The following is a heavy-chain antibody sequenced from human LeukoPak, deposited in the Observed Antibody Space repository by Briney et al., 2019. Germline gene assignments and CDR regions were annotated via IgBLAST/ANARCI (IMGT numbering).Heavy chain of an antibody. Sequence: GPSLRLSCAASGFSFTSYTMNWVRQAPGKGLEWVSIISSSSSYIYYADSVKGRFTISRDNAKNALYLQMNSLRVEGTAVYYCARDGRCGGDCYASWGQGTLVTVSS. J-gene: IGHJ4*02. CDR3: ARDGRCGGDCYAS. CDR2: ISSSSSYI. CDR1: GFSFTSYT. V-gene: IGHV3-21*01. D-gene: IGHD2-21*02.